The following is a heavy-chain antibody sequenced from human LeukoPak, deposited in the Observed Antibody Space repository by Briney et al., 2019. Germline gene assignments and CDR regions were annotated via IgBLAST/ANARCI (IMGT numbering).Heavy chain of an antibody. V-gene: IGHV1-46*03. D-gene: IGHD6-19*01. CDR1: GYTFTSYY. CDR3: ARSVGGWYHSDQPTKWFDY. CDR2: INPSGGST. Sequence: ASVKVSCKASGYTFTSYYMHWVRQAPGQGLEWMGIINPSGGSTSYAQKFQGRVTMTRDTSTSTVYMELSSLRSEDTAVYYCARSVGGWYHSDQPTKWFDYWGQGTLVTVSS. J-gene: IGHJ4*02.